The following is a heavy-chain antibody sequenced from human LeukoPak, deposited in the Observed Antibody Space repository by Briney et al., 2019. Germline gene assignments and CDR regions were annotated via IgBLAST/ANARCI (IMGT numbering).Heavy chain of an antibody. D-gene: IGHD6-19*01. J-gene: IGHJ4*02. V-gene: IGHV3-53*01. CDR3: ARHYSSGWYPMYYFDY. CDR1: GFTVSSNY. CDR2: IYSGGST. Sequence: GSLRLSCAASGFTVSSNYMSWVRQAPGKGLEWVSVIYSGGSTYYADSVKGRFTISRDNSKNTLYLQMNSLRAEDTAVYYCARHYSSGWYPMYYFDYWGQGTLVTVSS.